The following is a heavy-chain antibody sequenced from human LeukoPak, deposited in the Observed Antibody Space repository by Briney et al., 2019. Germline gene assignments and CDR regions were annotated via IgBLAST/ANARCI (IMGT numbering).Heavy chain of an antibody. J-gene: IGHJ2*01. CDR1: GFTVSTKY. CDR2: LYSGSDT. V-gene: IGHV3-53*01. D-gene: IGHD3-10*01. CDR3: ARVGDHFHWYLDL. Sequence: GGSLRLSCAASGFTVSTKYMNCVRQAPGKGLEWVSILYSGSDTYYADSVKGRFTISRDSSKNILSLQMNNLRDEHTAVYYCARVGDHFHWYLDLWGRGTLVTVSS.